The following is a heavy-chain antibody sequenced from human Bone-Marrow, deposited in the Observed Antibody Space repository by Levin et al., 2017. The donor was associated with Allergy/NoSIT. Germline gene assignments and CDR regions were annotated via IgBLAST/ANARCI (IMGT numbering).Heavy chain of an antibody. V-gene: IGHV4-59*01. Sequence: SETLSLTCSVSGDSFSSSYWTWIRQPPGKTLEWIGYIYYNGSANYNPSLKSRVTISVDTSKNQFSLRLSSVTADDTAMYFCARGDYLDSISYYEDSWGQGTLVTVSS. J-gene: IGHJ4*02. D-gene: IGHD3-22*01. CDR1: GDSFSSSY. CDR3: ARGDYLDSISYYEDS. CDR2: IYYNGSA.